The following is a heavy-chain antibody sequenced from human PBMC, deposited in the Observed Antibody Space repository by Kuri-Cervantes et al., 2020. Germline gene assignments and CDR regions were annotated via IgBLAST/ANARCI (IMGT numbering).Heavy chain of an antibody. CDR1: GDSFRTSTYP. Sequence: SETLSLTCIVSGDSFRTSTYPWGWIRQSPGKGLEWIGTVYFRGTTYYSSSLKSRVTISVDTSKHQFSLKLNSVTAADTAVYYCARLSNSHGGYYYYGMDVWGQGTTVTVSS. CDR2: VYFRGTT. D-gene: IGHD5-18*01. V-gene: IGHV4-39*01. CDR3: ARLSNSHGGYYYYGMDV. J-gene: IGHJ6*02.